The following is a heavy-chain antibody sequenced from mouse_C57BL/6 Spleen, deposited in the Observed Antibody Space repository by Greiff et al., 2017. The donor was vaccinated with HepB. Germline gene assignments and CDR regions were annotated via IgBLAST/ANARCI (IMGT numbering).Heavy chain of an antibody. J-gene: IGHJ2*01. CDR1: GYTFTSYW. V-gene: IGHV1-69*01. D-gene: IGHD1-1*01. CDR3: ARGYYGSSYPLDY. Sequence: QVQLQQPGAELVMPGASVKLSCKASGYTFTSYWMHWVKQRPGQGLEWIGEIDPSDSYTNYNQKFKGKSTLTVDKSSSTAYMQLSSLTSEDSAVYDCARGYYGSSYPLDYWGQGTTLTVSS. CDR2: IDPSDSYT.